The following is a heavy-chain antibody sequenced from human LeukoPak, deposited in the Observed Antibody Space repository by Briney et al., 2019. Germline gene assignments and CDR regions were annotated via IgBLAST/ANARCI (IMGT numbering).Heavy chain of an antibody. CDR1: GFTFSSYW. V-gene: IGHV3-21*01. CDR3: TGDPSGERWLQFNY. D-gene: IGHD5-24*01. J-gene: IGHJ4*02. CDR2: ITTTSSSM. Sequence: GGSLRLSCAASGFTFSSYWMHWVRQAPGKGLEWVSSITTTSSSMYYADSVKGRFTISRDNAKNSLYLQMNSLRAEDTAVYYCTGDPSGERWLQFNYWGQGTLVTVSS.